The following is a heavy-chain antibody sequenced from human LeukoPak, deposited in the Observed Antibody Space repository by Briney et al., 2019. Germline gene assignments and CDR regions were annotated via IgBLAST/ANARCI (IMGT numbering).Heavy chain of an antibody. Sequence: GGSLRLSCAASGFTFSSYDMHWVRQAPGKGPEWVAIIRYDGSNENYADSVKGRFTISRDNSNNTLYLQMNSLRAEDTAVYYCAKGGVNFDYWGQGTLVTVSS. CDR1: GFTFSSYD. J-gene: IGHJ4*02. CDR3: AKGGVNFDY. D-gene: IGHD3-10*01. CDR2: IRYDGSNE. V-gene: IGHV3-30*02.